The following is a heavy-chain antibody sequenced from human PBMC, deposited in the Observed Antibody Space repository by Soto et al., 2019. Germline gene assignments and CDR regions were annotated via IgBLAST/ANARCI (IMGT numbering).Heavy chain of an antibody. Sequence: EVQLVESGGGLVQPGGALRLSCSASGFTVSSNYMTWVRQAPGKGLEWGSLIQSGGRTYYAGSVKGRFTISRDNSNHTLFLQMNSLRVEDTAVYYCAWDDVHCSGGRCYGVPMDVWSKGTTVTVSS. CDR2: IQSGGRT. D-gene: IGHD2-15*01. CDR3: AWDDVHCSGGRCYGVPMDV. J-gene: IGHJ6*03. CDR1: GFTVSSNY. V-gene: IGHV3-66*01.